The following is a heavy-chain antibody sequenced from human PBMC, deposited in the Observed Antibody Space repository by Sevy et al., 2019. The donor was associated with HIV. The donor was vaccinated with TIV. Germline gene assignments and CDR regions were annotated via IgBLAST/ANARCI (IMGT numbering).Heavy chain of an antibody. J-gene: IGHJ4*02. V-gene: IGHV3-30-3*01. Sequence: GGSLRLSCAASGFSFSTHAMHWVCQAPGKGLESVAIISYDGNIEYYPDSVKGRFTISRDDSKNTLYLQMNSLRSEDTALYYCARDLGYESTGYLPLFDNWGQGTLVTVSS. CDR1: GFSFSTHA. D-gene: IGHD3-22*01. CDR2: ISYDGNIE. CDR3: ARDLGYESTGYLPLFDN.